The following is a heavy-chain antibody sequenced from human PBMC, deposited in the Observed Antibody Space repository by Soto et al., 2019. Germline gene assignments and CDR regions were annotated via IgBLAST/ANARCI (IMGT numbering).Heavy chain of an antibody. CDR2: ISGSGKTV. CDR3: ASVAEVAPN. D-gene: IGHD2-15*01. J-gene: IGHJ4*02. Sequence: EVQLVESGGGSVQPGGSLRLSCVVSGFSISSQSLNWVRQAPGQGLEWVSYISGSGKTVYYADSVKGRFTISRDDAKNSVYLQMNSVRDEDTAVYYCASVAEVAPNWGQGTLVIVSS. CDR1: GFSISSQS. V-gene: IGHV3-48*02.